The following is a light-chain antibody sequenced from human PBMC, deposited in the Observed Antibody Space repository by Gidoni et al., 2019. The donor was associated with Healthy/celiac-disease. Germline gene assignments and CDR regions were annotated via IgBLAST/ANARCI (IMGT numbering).Light chain of an antibody. Sequence: QSALTPPPSASGSPRQSVPISCTGTSSDVGGYNYVSWYQQPPGKAPKLMIYEVSKRPSGVPDRFSGSKSGNTASLTVSGLQAEDEADYYCSSYAGSNNPVFGGGTKLTVL. CDR3: SSYAGSNNPV. CDR1: SSDVGGYNY. J-gene: IGLJ2*01. V-gene: IGLV2-8*01. CDR2: EVS.